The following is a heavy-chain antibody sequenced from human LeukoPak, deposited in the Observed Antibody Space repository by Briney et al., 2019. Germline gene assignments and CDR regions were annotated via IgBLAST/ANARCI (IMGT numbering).Heavy chain of an antibody. D-gene: IGHD3-22*01. J-gene: IGHJ3*02. CDR2: TIPLFGTA. V-gene: IGHV1-69*13. Sequence: SVKVSCKASGGTVSRYAISWVRQAPGQGLEWMGGTIPLFGTANYAQKFQGRVTITADESTGTAYMELSSLRSEDTAVYYCARADSSGYSDAFDIWGQGTMVTVSS. CDR3: ARADSSGYSDAFDI. CDR1: GGTVSRYA.